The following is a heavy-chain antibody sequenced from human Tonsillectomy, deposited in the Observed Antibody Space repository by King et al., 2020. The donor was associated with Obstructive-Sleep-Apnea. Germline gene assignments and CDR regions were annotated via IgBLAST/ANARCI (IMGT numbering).Heavy chain of an antibody. CDR1: GGSISSYY. D-gene: IGHD2-15*01. CDR2: IYYSGST. CDR3: AGYCRRNRRHFFALRMDG. J-gene: IGHJ6*02. V-gene: IGHV4-59*01. Sequence: QLQESGPGLVKPSETLSLTCTVSGGSISSYYWSWIRQPPGKGLEWIGYIYYSGSTNYNPSLKSRVTISVDTSKNQFSLKLSSVTAADTAVYYCAGYCRRNRRHFFALRMDGWGPGAQGTGSS.